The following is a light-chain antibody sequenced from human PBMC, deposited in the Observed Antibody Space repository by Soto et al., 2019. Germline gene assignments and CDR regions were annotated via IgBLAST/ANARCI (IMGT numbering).Light chain of an antibody. V-gene: IGLV2-14*01. J-gene: IGLJ1*01. CDR2: EVT. Sequence: QSVLTQPASVSGSPGQSITISCTGTSSDVGGYNYVSWYQQHPGEAPKLMIYEVTHRPSGVSYRFSGSKSDYTASLTISGLQAEDEADYYCSSYSTSFFYVFGTGTKVTVL. CDR1: SSDVGGYNY. CDR3: SSYSTSFFYV.